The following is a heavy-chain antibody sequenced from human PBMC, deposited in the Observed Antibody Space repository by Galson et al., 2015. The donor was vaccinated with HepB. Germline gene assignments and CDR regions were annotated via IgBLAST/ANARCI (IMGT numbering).Heavy chain of an antibody. CDR3: ARVGQWELHDAFDI. Sequence: CAISGDSVSSKSAGWNWLRRSPSRGLEWLGRTYYRSKWYNDYAVSVKSRITINPDTSKNQFSLQLNSVTPEDTAVYYCARVGQWELHDAFDIWGQGTMVTVSS. V-gene: IGHV6-1*01. CDR2: TYYRSKWYN. J-gene: IGHJ3*02. D-gene: IGHD1-26*01. CDR1: GDSVSSKSAG.